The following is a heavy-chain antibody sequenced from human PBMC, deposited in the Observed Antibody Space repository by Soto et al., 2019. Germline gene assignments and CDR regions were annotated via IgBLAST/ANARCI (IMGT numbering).Heavy chain of an antibody. Sequence: QVTLKESGRVLVKPTETLTLTCTVSGFSLSNARMGVSWVRQPPGKALEWLAHIFSNDEKSYSTSLKSRLTNSKDTSKSQVVLTMTNMDPVDTATYYCARFSSSWYPTLLYFDYWGQGTLVTVSS. CDR1: GFSLSNARMG. J-gene: IGHJ4*02. D-gene: IGHD6-13*01. CDR3: ARFSSSWYPTLLYFDY. V-gene: IGHV2-26*01. CDR2: IFSNDEK.